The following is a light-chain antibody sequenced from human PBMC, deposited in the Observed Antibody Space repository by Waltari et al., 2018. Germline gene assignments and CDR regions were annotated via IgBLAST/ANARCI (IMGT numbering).Light chain of an antibody. CDR1: ELGHKF. CDR3: QAWDDSVCG. J-gene: IGLJ2*01. V-gene: IGLV3-1*01. CDR2: QDL. Sequence: SYELTQPPSVSVTPGQTAKIACSGEELGHKFAYWYQQRPGQSPLLVTYQDLTRPSGIPERFSGSTSGNTTTLPITGAQAIDEADYYCQAWDDSVCGFGGGTRLTVL.